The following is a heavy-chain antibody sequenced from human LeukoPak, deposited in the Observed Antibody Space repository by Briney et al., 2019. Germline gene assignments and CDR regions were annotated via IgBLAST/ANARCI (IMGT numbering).Heavy chain of an antibody. V-gene: IGHV3-7*01. Sequence: GGSLRLSCAASGFMFSSYWMSWVRQAPGKGLEWVADIKEDGSEKSYVDSVKGRFTISRDNAKNSLYLQMNSLRAEDTAVYYCARVIVVVAAPKHFDYWGQGTLVTVSS. J-gene: IGHJ4*02. CDR1: GFMFSSYW. CDR2: IKEDGSEK. D-gene: IGHD2-15*01. CDR3: ARVIVVVAAPKHFDY.